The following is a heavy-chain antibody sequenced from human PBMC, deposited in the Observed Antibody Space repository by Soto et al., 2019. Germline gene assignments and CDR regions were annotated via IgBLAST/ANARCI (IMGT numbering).Heavy chain of an antibody. D-gene: IGHD2-15*01. CDR1: GYTFTSYA. Sequence: QVQLVQSGAEVKKPGASVKVSCKASGYTFTSYAMHWVRQAPGQRLEWMGWINAGNCNTKYSQKFQGRVTITRDTSASTAYMELSSLRSEDTAVYYCARNSGDIVVTYYYGMDVWGQGTTVTVSS. J-gene: IGHJ6*02. CDR3: ARNSGDIVVTYYYGMDV. V-gene: IGHV1-3*01. CDR2: INAGNCNT.